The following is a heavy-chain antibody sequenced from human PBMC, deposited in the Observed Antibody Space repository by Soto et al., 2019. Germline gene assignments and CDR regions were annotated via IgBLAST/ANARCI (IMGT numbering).Heavy chain of an antibody. CDR3: ATAKRGTVSLLSA. D-gene: IGHD4-4*01. J-gene: IGHJ5*01. CDR2: LNPYSGAT. V-gene: IGHV1-2*02. Sequence: QVQLVQSGAELRKPGASVKVSCKASGYPFNDNHIHWVRQAPGQGLEWMGWLNPYSGATTYGPNYKGRINLTRDTSLSTSYMELIGLRSDDTAVYYCATAKRGTVSLLSAWGQGTLVTVSS. CDR1: GYPFNDNH.